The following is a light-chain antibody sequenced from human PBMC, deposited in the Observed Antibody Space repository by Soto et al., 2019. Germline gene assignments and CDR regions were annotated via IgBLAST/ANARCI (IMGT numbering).Light chain of an antibody. J-gene: IGKJ5*01. Sequence: LTQSPGTLSLSPGESPALSCRASHSVSRTYLAWYQQKPGQAPRLLIFGASDRATGTPDRFSGSGSGTDFTLTISRLEPEDSAVYYCQQFDDSVTFGQGTRL. CDR2: GAS. CDR1: HSVSRTY. CDR3: QQFDDSVT. V-gene: IGKV3-20*01.